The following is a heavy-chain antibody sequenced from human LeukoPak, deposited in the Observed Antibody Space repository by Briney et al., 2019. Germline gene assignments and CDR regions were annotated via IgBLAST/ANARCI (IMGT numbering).Heavy chain of an antibody. CDR1: GGSISNYF. J-gene: IGHJ4*02. CDR2: IYYSGST. CDR3: ARDSSYYDSSGYYYGN. Sequence: KPSETLSLTCTVSGGSISNYFWSWIRQSPEKGLEWIGYIYYSGSTNYNPSLKSRVTMSVDTSKNQFSLKLSSVTAADTAVYYCARDSSYYDSSGYYYGNWGQGTLVTVSS. D-gene: IGHD3-22*01. V-gene: IGHV4-59*12.